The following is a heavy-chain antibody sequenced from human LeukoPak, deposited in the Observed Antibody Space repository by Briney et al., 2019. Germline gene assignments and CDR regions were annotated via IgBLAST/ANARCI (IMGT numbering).Heavy chain of an antibody. CDR3: ARGRGYCSSTSCYDRWGVRYYMDV. CDR2: INHSGST. Sequence: SETLSLTCAVYGGSFSGHYWSWIRQPPGKGLEWIGEINHSGSTNYNPSLKSRVTISVDTSKNQFSLKLSSVTAADTAVYYCARGRGYCSSTSCYDRWGVRYYMDVWGKGTTVTVSS. V-gene: IGHV4-34*01. D-gene: IGHD2-2*01. J-gene: IGHJ6*03. CDR1: GGSFSGHY.